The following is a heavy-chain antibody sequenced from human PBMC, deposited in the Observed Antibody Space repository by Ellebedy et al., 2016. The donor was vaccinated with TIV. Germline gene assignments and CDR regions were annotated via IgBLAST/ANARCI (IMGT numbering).Heavy chain of an antibody. CDR2: IFAGGNKI. J-gene: IGHJ4*02. CDR3: AKDRTSGDGYWVFDQ. Sequence: GESLKISCAASGFTFSSYAMAWVRQTPGKGLEWVSAIFAGGNKIYYAESVKGRFTISRDNSKNTLFLQMNSLRAEDTAVYYCAKDRTSGDGYWVFDQWGQGTLVTVSS. V-gene: IGHV3-23*01. D-gene: IGHD5-18*01. CDR1: GFTFSSYA.